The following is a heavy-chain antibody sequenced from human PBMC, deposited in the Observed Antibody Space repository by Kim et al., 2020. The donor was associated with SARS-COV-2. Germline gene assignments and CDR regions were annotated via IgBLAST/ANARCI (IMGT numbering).Heavy chain of an antibody. D-gene: IGHD2-2*02. CDR1: GFTFNSYV. Sequence: GGSLRLSCAASGFTFNSYVMNWVRQAPGKGLEWVSVISYDGRKKYYADSVKGRFTLSRDNSNNTLFLQMNSLRVEDTAVYFCASAAPKLVYSRGECYYN. CDR2: ISYDGRKK. V-gene: IGHV3-30*04. CDR3: ASAAPKLVYSRGECYYN. J-gene: IGHJ6*01.